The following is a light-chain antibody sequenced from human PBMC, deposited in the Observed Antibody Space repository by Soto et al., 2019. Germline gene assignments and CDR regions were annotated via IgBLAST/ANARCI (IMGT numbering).Light chain of an antibody. CDR1: QGISSY. CDR3: QQYYSYPWT. J-gene: IGKJ1*01. CDR2: AAS. Sequence: AIRMTQSPSSLSASTGDRVTITCRASQGISSYFAWYQQKPGKAPKLLIYAASTLQSGVPSSFRGSGSGTDFTLTISCLQAEDFATYYCQQYYSYPWTFGQGTKVEIK. V-gene: IGKV1-8*01.